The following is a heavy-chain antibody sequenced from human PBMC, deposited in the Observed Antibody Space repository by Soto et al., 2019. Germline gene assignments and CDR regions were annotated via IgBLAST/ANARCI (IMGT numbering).Heavy chain of an antibody. CDR2: ISYDGSNK. J-gene: IGHJ6*02. D-gene: IGHD6-13*01. CDR3: ARSIAAESRRYYYGMDV. V-gene: IGHV3-30-3*01. Sequence: PGGSLRLSCAASGFTFSSYAMHWVRPAPGKGLEWVAVISYDGSNKYYADSMKGRFTISRDNSKNTLYLQMNSLRAEDTAVYYCARSIAAESRRYYYGMDVWGQGTTVTVSS. CDR1: GFTFSSYA.